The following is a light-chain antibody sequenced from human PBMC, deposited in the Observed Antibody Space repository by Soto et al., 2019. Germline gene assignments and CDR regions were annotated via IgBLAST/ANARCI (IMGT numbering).Light chain of an antibody. J-gene: IGLJ1*01. CDR2: DVS. CDR1: SSDVGGYNY. V-gene: IGLV2-14*01. Sequence: SVLPQPASVSGSPGQSITISCPGTSSDVGGYNYVSWYQQHPGKAPKLMIYDVSNRPSGVSNRFSGSKSGNTASLTISGLQAEDEADYYCSSYTSSSTPYVFGTGTKVTVL. CDR3: SSYTSSSTPYV.